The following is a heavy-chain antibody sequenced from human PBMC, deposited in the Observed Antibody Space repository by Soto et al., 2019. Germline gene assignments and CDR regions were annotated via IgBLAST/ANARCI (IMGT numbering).Heavy chain of an antibody. CDR2: ISWNSGSI. V-gene: IGHV3-9*01. J-gene: IGHJ4*02. D-gene: IGHD3-16*01. Sequence: GGSLRLSCAASGFTFDDYAMHWVRQAPGKGLEWVSGISWNSGSIGYADSVKGRFTISRDNAKNSLYLQMNSLRAEDTALYYCAKASRFEAYFDYWGQGTLVTVSS. CDR3: AKASRFEAYFDY. CDR1: GFTFDDYA.